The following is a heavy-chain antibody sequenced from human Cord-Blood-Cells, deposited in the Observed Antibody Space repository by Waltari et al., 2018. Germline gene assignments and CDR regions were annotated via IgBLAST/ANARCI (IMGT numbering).Heavy chain of an antibody. CDR1: GFTVRSNY. V-gene: IGHV3-53*02. Sequence: VQLVETGGGLIQPGGSLRLPCAASGFTVRSNYMSWVRQAPGKGLEWVSVIYSGGSTYYADSVKGRFTISRDNSKNTLYLQMNSLRAEDTAVYYCARETGSYDAFDIWGQGTMVTVSS. CDR2: IYSGGST. J-gene: IGHJ3*02. CDR3: ARETGSYDAFDI. D-gene: IGHD3-10*01.